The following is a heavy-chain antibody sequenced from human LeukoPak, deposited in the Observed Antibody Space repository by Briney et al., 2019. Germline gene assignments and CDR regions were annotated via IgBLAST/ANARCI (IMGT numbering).Heavy chain of an antibody. Sequence: GGSLRLSCAASGFTLSSYWMRCVRQAPGKGLEWVANIKQEGSEKYYVDSVKGRFTISTDNAKNSLYMQMNSLRADDTAVYYCARELGYSGYDFGGFDYWGQGTLVTVSS. CDR3: ARELGYSGYDFGGFDY. J-gene: IGHJ4*02. D-gene: IGHD5-12*01. V-gene: IGHV3-7*01. CDR1: GFTLSSYW. CDR2: IKQEGSEK.